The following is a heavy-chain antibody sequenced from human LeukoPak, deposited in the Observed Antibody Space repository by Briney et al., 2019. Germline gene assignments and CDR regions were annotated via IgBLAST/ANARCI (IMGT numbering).Heavy chain of an antibody. D-gene: IGHD3-10*01. V-gene: IGHV3-23*01. CDR1: GFTFSSYA. Sequence: GGSLGLSCAASGFTFSSYAMSWVRQAPGKGLEWVSAISGSGGSTYYADSVKGRFTISRDNSKNTLYLQMNSLRAEDTAVYYCAKNRLVRGTYYFDYWGQGTLVTVSS. CDR3: AKNRLVRGTYYFDY. CDR2: ISGSGGST. J-gene: IGHJ4*02.